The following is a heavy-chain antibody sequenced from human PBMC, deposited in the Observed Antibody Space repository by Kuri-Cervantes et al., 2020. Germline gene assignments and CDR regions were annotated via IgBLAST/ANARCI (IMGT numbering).Heavy chain of an antibody. V-gene: IGHV1-8*02. Sequence: ASVKVSCKASGYTFTGYYINWVRQATGQGLEWMGWMNPNSGNTGYAQKFQGRVTMTRNTSISTAYMELSSLRSEDTAVYYCATRIAAAGPTPFDYWGQGTLVTVSS. D-gene: IGHD6-13*01. CDR3: ATRIAAAGPTPFDY. J-gene: IGHJ4*02. CDR1: GYTFTGYY. CDR2: MNPNSGNT.